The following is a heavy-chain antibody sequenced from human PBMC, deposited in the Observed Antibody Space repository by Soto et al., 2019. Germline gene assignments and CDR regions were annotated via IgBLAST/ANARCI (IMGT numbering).Heavy chain of an antibody. J-gene: IGHJ5*02. Sequence: SETLSLTCTVSGGSISSYYWSWIRQPPGKGLEWIGYIYYSGSTNYNPSLKSRVTISVDTSKNQFSLKLSSVTAADTAVYYCARYWNYPNWFDTWGQGTLVTVSS. V-gene: IGHV4-59*01. CDR1: GGSISSYY. D-gene: IGHD1-7*01. CDR2: IYYSGST. CDR3: ARYWNYPNWFDT.